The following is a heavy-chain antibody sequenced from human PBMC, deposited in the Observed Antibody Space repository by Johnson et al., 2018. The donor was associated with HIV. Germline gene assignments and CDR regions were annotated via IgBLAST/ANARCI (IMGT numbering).Heavy chain of an antibody. V-gene: IGHV3-23*04. D-gene: IGHD6-19*01. Sequence: VQLVESGGGLVQPGRSLRLSCAASGFTFDDYAMHWVRQAPVKGLEWVSAISGGGGSTYYADSVKGRFTISRDNSKNTLYLQMDNLRVEDTAMYYCARDGVYSSPWDAFDIWGQGTMVTVSS. CDR3: ARDGVYSSPWDAFDI. CDR2: ISGGGGST. CDR1: GFTFDDYA. J-gene: IGHJ3*02.